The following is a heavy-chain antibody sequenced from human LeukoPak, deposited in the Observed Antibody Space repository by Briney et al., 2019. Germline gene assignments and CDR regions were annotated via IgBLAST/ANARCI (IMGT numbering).Heavy chain of an antibody. D-gene: IGHD1-1*01. CDR1: GYTFASYW. J-gene: IGHJ4*02. Sequence: GESLKISCKGSGYTFASYWIAWVRQMPGQGLEWMGIINAGDSDTRYSPSFQGQVLISVEKSINTAYLHWGSLKPSDTALYYCARLPTISTPGSWKFDYWGRGTQVTVSS. CDR3: ARLPTISTPGSWKFDY. CDR2: INAGDSDT. V-gene: IGHV5-51*01.